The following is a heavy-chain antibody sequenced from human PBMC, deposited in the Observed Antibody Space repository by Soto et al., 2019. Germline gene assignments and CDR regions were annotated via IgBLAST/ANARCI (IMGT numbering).Heavy chain of an antibody. V-gene: IGHV1-69*02. J-gene: IGHJ6*03. CDR2: IIPILGIA. CDR3: ARNSKPDIVVVPAATRYYYMDV. D-gene: IGHD2-2*01. CDR1: GGTFSSYT. Sequence: SVKVSCKASGGTFSSYTISWVRQAPGQGLEWMGRIIPILGIANYAQKFQGRVTITADKSTSTAYMELSSLRSEDTAVYYCARNSKPDIVVVPAATRYYYMDVWGKGTTVTVSS.